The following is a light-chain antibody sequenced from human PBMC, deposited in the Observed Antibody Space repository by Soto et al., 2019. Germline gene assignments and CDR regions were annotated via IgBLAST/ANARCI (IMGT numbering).Light chain of an antibody. CDR2: DTS. CDR1: QSVSSNY. J-gene: IGKJ5*01. CDR3: QKRSNCPTIT. V-gene: IGKV3D-20*02. Sequence: EIVLTQSPGTLSLSPGERATLSCRASQSVSSNYLAWYQQKPGQAPRPLIYDTSSRATGIPARFSGSGSGTDFTLTISSLEPEDFAVYYCQKRSNCPTITFGQGTRLEIK.